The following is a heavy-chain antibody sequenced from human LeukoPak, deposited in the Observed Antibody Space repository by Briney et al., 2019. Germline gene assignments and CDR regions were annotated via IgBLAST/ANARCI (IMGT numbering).Heavy chain of an antibody. J-gene: IGHJ4*02. V-gene: IGHV4-31*03. D-gene: IGHD1-26*01. CDR1: GGSISSGFYY. Sequence: SETLSLTCTVSGGSISSGFYYWSWIRQHPEKGLEWIGYIYYSGSTYYNPSLKSRVTISVDTSKNQFSLKLSSVTAADTAVYYCARGQRGWELYWGQGTLVTVSS. CDR2: IYYSGST. CDR3: ARGQRGWELY.